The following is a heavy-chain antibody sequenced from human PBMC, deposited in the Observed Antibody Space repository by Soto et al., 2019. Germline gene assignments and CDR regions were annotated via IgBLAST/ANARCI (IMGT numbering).Heavy chain of an antibody. J-gene: IGHJ3*02. CDR2: FDPEDGET. D-gene: IGHD1-26*01. CDR1: GYTLTELS. V-gene: IGHV1-24*01. Sequence: ASVKVSCKVSGYTLTELSMHWVRQAPGKGLEWMGGFDPEDGETIYAQKFQGRVTMTADTSTDTAYMELSSLRSDDTAVYYCARVYPSGSYYSDAFDIWGQGTMVTVSS. CDR3: ARVYPSGSYYSDAFDI.